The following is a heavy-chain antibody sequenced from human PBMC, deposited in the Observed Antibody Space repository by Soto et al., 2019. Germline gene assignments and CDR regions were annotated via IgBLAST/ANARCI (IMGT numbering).Heavy chain of an antibody. Sequence: GGSLRLSCAASGFTVSSNYMSWVRQAPGKGLEWVSVIYSGGSTYYADSVKGRFTISRDNSKNTLYLQMNSLRAADTAVYYCARTYGDYGYYYYGMDVWGQGTTVTVSS. D-gene: IGHD4-17*01. CDR1: GFTVSSNY. CDR2: IYSGGST. J-gene: IGHJ6*02. V-gene: IGHV3-53*01. CDR3: ARTYGDYGYYYYGMDV.